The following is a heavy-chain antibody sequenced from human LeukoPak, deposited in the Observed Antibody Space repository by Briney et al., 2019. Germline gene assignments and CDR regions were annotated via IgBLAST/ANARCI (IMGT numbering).Heavy chain of an antibody. CDR3: ARYGRYRAFDI. J-gene: IGHJ3*02. CDR1: GFTSSAYW. Sequence: HPGGSLRLSCAASGFTSSAYWMHWVRQVPGKGLVWVSRINSDVSTTNYADSVKGRFTISRDNAKNAIYLQMNSLRAEDTAVYYCARYGRYRAFDIWGPGTVVTVSS. D-gene: IGHD1-26*01. CDR2: INSDVSTT. V-gene: IGHV3-74*01.